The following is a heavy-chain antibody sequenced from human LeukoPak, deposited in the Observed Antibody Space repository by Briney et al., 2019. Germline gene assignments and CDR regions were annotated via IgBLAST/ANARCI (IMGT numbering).Heavy chain of an antibody. CDR1: GGSFSGYY. D-gene: IGHD4-17*01. Sequence: SETLSLTCAVYGGSFSGYYWSWIRQPPGKGLEWIGEINHSGSTNYNPSLKSRVTISVDTSKNQFSLKLSSVTAADTAVYYCARHGTSVTTLSNFDPWGQGTLLTVSS. CDR3: ARHGTSVTTLSNFDP. J-gene: IGHJ5*02. V-gene: IGHV4-34*01. CDR2: INHSGST.